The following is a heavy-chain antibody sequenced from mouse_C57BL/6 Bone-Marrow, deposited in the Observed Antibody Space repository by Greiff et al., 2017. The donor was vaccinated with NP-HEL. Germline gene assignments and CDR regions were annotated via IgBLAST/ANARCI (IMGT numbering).Heavy chain of an antibody. CDR1: GFNIKDYY. V-gene: IGHV14-2*01. J-gene: IGHJ2*01. D-gene: IGHD1-1*01. CDR2: IDPEDGET. Sequence: VQLQQSGAELVKPGASVKLSCTASGFNIKDYYMHWVKQRPEQGLEWIGRIDPEDGETKYAPKFQGKATITADTSSNTAYLQLSSLTSEDTAVYYCAYGGRSGEYYFDYWGQGTTLTVSS. CDR3: AYGGRSGEYYFDY.